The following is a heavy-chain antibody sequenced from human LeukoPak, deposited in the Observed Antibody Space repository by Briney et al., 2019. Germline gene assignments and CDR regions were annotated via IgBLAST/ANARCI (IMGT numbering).Heavy chain of an antibody. CDR2: ISYDGSNK. CDR1: GFTFSSYA. Sequence: GRSLRLSCAASGFTFSSYAMHWVRQAPGKGLEGVAVISYDGSNKYYADSVKGRFTISRDNSKNTLYLQMNSLRAEDTAVYYCASPYSSGWYGEAFDYWGQGTLVTVSS. V-gene: IGHV3-30*04. D-gene: IGHD6-19*01. J-gene: IGHJ4*02. CDR3: ASPYSSGWYGEAFDY.